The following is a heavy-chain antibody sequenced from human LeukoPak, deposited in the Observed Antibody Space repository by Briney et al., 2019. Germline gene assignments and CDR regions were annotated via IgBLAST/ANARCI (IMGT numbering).Heavy chain of an antibody. CDR1: GYTFTSYG. CDR3: ARDRGYSSSWPDY. Sequence: GASVKVSCKASGYTFTSYGISWVRQAPGQGLEWMGWISAYNGNTNYAQKLQGRDTMTTDTSTSTAYIELRSLRSDDTAVYYCARDRGYSSSWPDYWGQGTLVTVSS. D-gene: IGHD6-13*01. J-gene: IGHJ4*02. V-gene: IGHV1-18*01. CDR2: ISAYNGNT.